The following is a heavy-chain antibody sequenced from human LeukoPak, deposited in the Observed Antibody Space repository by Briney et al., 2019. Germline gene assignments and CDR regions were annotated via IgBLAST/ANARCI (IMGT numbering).Heavy chain of an antibody. Sequence: GGSLRLSCTASGFTLSHYGMSWVRQAPDKGLESVALLRADGSKTSYPDSMKGRFTISRDNSKNTLYLQMNSLRAEDTAVYYCARGGGSYLYYFDYWGQGTLVTVSS. CDR3: ARGGGSYLYYFDY. J-gene: IGHJ4*02. CDR1: GFTLSHYG. CDR2: LRADGSKT. V-gene: IGHV3-30*02. D-gene: IGHD1-26*01.